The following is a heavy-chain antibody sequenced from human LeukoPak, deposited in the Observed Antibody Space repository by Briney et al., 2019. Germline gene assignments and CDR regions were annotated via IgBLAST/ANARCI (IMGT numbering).Heavy chain of an antibody. CDR2: ISSSSSYI. CDR3: ARDQGGY. V-gene: IGHV3-21*01. Sequence: PGGSLRLSCAASGFTISGSYMIWVRQAPGKGLEWVSSISSSSSYIYYADSVKGRFTISRDNAKNSLYLQMNSLRAEDTAVYYCARDQGGYWGQGTLVTVSS. D-gene: IGHD3-16*01. J-gene: IGHJ4*02. CDR1: GFTISGSY.